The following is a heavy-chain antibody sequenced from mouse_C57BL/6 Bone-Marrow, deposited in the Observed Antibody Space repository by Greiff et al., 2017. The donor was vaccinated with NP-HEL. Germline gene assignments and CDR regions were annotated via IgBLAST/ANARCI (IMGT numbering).Heavy chain of an antibody. CDR1: GYTFTSYW. CDR2: IYPGSGST. J-gene: IGHJ2*01. CDR3: ARERGRQLYD. V-gene: IGHV1-55*01. D-gene: IGHD3-2*01. Sequence: VQLQQPGAELVKPGASVKMSCKASGYTFTSYWITWVKQRPGKGLEWIGDIYPGSGSTNYNEKFKSKATLTVDTSSSTAYMQLSSLTSEDSAVYYCARERGRQLYDWGQGTTLTVSS.